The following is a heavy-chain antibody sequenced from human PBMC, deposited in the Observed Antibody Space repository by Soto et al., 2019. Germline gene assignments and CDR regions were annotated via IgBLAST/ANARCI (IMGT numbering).Heavy chain of an antibody. CDR3: AASIFYYGMDV. J-gene: IGHJ6*02. CDR1: GYTFTNYW. Sequence: GESLKISCKGFGYTFTNYWNGWVRQMPGKCPERMQTIYPGESDTKYNPPFHGQVTISADKSITTTYLQWSSLKASDTAIYYCAASIFYYGMDVWGQGTTVTVSS. V-gene: IGHV5-51*01. CDR2: IYPGESDT.